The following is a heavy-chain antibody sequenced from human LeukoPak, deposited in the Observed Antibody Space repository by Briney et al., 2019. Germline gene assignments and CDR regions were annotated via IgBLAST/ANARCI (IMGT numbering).Heavy chain of an antibody. CDR1: GYSISSGYY. J-gene: IGHJ6*03. CDR3: ARLHYGGNYGYYYYYMDV. CDR2: IFTRGTT. D-gene: IGHD4-23*01. V-gene: IGHV4-61*09. Sequence: SETLSLTCTVSGYSISSGYYWNWIRQPAGKRLEWLGNIFTRGTTNYNASLESRLTISLDTARNQFSLKLSSVTAADTAVYYCARLHYGGNYGYYYYYMDVWGKGTTVTISS.